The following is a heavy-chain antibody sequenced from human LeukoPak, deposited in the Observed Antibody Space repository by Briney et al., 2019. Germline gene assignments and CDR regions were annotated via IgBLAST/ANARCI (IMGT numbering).Heavy chain of an antibody. CDR2: IYYSGST. J-gene: IGHJ6*03. CDR1: GGSISSYY. D-gene: IGHD5-18*01. CDR3: ARTAMVFLYYYMDV. Sequence: SETLSLTCTVYGGSISSYYWSWIRQPPGKGLEWIGYIYYSGSTNYNPSLKSRVTISVDTSKNQFSLKLSSVTAADTAVYYCARTAMVFLYYYMDVWGKGTTVTVSS. V-gene: IGHV4-59*01.